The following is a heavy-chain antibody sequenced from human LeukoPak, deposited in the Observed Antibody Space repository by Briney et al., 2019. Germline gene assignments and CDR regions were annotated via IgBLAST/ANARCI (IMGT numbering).Heavy chain of an antibody. CDR2: ISYDGSNK. Sequence: PGGSLRLSCTASGFTFSSYGMHWVRQAPGKGLEWVAVISYDGSNKYYADSVKGRFTISRDSSKNTLYLQMNSLRTEDTAVYFCAKDLGFLDWTQNFDYWGQGTLVTVSS. D-gene: IGHD3-3*02. V-gene: IGHV3-30*18. CDR3: AKDLGFLDWTQNFDY. J-gene: IGHJ4*02. CDR1: GFTFSSYG.